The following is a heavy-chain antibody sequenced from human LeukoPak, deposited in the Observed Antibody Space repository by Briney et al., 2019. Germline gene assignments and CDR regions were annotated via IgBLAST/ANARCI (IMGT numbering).Heavy chain of an antibody. CDR2: TYYSRSNWYN. J-gene: IGHJ4*02. CDR1: GDSVSTNSGG. V-gene: IGHV6-1*01. D-gene: IGHD3-10*01. Sequence: SQTLSLTCAISGDSVSTNSGGWNWIRQSPSRGLEWLGRTYYSRSNWYNDYAVSVKSRITINPDTSKNQFSLQLNSVTPEDTAVYYCARTEVVRDLNRYFDYWGQGTLVTVSS. CDR3: ARTEVVRDLNRYFDY.